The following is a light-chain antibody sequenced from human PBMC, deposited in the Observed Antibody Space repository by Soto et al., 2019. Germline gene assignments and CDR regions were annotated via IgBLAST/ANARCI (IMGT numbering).Light chain of an antibody. Sequence: QSVLTQPPSASGSPGQSVTISCTGTSSDVGGYNYVSWYQQHPGKAPKLMIYEVSKRPSGVPDRFSGSKSGNTASLTVSGLQAEDEADYYCSSYASSNNSGVFGTGTQLTVL. CDR2: EVS. V-gene: IGLV2-8*01. CDR1: SSDVGGYNY. J-gene: IGLJ1*01. CDR3: SSYASSNNSGV.